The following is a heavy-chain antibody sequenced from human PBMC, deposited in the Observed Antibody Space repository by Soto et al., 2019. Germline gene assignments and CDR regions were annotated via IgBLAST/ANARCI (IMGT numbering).Heavy chain of an antibody. CDR3: AQDYYDSSGYYSRLYYFDY. D-gene: IGHD3-22*01. V-gene: IGHV3-23*01. Sequence: EVQLLESGGGLVQPGGSLRLSCAASGFTFSSYAMSWVRQAPGKGLEWVSAISGSGGSTYYADSVKGLFTISRDNSKNTLYLQMNSLRAEDTAVYYCAQDYYDSSGYYSRLYYFDYWGQGTLVTVSS. J-gene: IGHJ4*02. CDR1: GFTFSSYA. CDR2: ISGSGGST.